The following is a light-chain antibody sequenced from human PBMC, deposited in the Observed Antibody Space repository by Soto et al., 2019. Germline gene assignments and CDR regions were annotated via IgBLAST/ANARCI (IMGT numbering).Light chain of an antibody. V-gene: IGKV3-20*01. CDR1: QSINSY. CDR3: QQYGSSPRT. J-gene: IGKJ1*01. CDR2: GAS. Sequence: LVMTQAPATLSVSPGERATLSCRASQSINSYLAWYQQKPGQAPRLLIHGASNRASGIPDRFSGSGPGTDFTLTISRLEPEDFAVYYCQQYGSSPRTFGQGTKV.